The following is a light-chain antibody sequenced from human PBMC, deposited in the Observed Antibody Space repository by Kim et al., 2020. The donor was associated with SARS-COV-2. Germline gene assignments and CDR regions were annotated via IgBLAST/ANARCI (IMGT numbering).Light chain of an antibody. CDR3: QSYDSSNRGV. Sequence: NFMLTQPHSVSESPGKTVTISCTGSSGSIASNYVQWYQQRPDSAPTTVIYEDNQRPSGVPDRFSGSIDSSSNSASLTISGLKTEDEADHYCQSYDSSNRGVFGGGTQLTVL. J-gene: IGLJ3*02. CDR2: EDN. CDR1: SGSIASNY. V-gene: IGLV6-57*02.